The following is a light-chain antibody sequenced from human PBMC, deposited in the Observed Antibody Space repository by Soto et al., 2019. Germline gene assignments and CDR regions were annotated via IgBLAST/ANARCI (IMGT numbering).Light chain of an antibody. CDR1: SSNIGSNT. Sequence: QSVLTQPPSASETPGQRVTISCSGSSSNIGSNTVNWYQQLSGTAPKLLIYSNNERPSGVPERFSGSKSGTSASLAISGLQSEDEADYYCEAWDDSLNGRVYGGGTKLTVL. CDR2: SNN. CDR3: EAWDDSLNGRV. V-gene: IGLV1-44*01. J-gene: IGLJ2*01.